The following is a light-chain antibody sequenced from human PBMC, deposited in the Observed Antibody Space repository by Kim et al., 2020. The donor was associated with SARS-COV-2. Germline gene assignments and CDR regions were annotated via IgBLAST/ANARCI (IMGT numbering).Light chain of an antibody. CDR1: NIGSKS. Sequence: APGETASITCGGHNIGSKSVHWYQQRPGQSPGLIIYYDNERPSGISERFSGSNSDNTATLTINRVEAGDEADYYCQVWDSSTDHVVFGEGTQLTVL. V-gene: IGLV3-21*04. CDR2: YDN. J-gene: IGLJ2*01. CDR3: QVWDSSTDHVV.